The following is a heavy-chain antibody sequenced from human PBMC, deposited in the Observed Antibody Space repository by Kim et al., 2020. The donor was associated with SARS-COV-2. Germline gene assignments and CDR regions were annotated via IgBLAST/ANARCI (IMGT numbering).Heavy chain of an antibody. V-gene: IGHV3-73*01. J-gene: IGHJ6*02. CDR3: TRRHYGANPLLLGMDV. CDR2: IRSKANSYAT. Sequence: GGSLRLSCAASGFTFSGSAMHWVRQASGKGLEWVGRIRSKANSYATAYAASVRGRFTISRDDSKNTAYLQMNSLKTEDTAVYYCTRRHYGANPLLLGMDVWGQGTMVTVSS. CDR1: GFTFSGSA. D-gene: IGHD4-17*01.